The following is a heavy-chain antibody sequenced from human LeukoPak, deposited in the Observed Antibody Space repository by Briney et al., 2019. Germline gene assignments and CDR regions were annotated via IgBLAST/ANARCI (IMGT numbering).Heavy chain of an antibody. Sequence: PSETLSLTCTVSGGSISSYYWSWIRQPPGKGLEWIGYIYYSGSTNYNPSLKSRVTISVDTSKNQFSLKLSSVTAADTAVYYCARGDTRAYFDYWGQGTLVTVSS. J-gene: IGHJ4*02. CDR2: IYYSGST. CDR1: GGSISSYY. D-gene: IGHD3-16*01. CDR3: ARGDTRAYFDY. V-gene: IGHV4-59*01.